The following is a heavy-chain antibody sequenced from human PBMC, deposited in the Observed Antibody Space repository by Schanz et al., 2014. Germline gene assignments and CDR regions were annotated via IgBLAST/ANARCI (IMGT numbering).Heavy chain of an antibody. CDR1: GGSISSAY. CDR3: ARVHSTSLERGSHYYMDV. J-gene: IGHJ6*03. V-gene: IGHV4-59*01. D-gene: IGHD2-2*01. Sequence: QLQLQESGPGLVKPSETLSLTCTVSGGSISSAYWSWIRQHPGKGPEWIGYITYSGGTNHNASLKSRATISGDPAKTQFSLKVTSATAADTAIYYCARVHSTSLERGSHYYMDVWGKGTTVTVSS. CDR2: ITYSGGT.